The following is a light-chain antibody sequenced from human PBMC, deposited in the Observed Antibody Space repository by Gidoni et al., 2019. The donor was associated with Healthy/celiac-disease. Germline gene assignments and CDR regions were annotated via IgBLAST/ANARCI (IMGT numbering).Light chain of an antibody. CDR2: DVS. Sequence: QSALTQPASVSGSPGQSITISCTGTSSDVGGYNYVSWYQHHPGKAPTLMIYDVSNRPSGVSNRFSGSKSGNTASLTISGLQAEDEADYYCSSYTSSSVVFGGGTKLTVL. CDR1: SSDVGGYNY. J-gene: IGLJ2*01. V-gene: IGLV2-14*03. CDR3: SSYTSSSVV.